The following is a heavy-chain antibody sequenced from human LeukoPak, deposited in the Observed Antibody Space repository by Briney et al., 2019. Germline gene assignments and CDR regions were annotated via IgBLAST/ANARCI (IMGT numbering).Heavy chain of an antibody. CDR1: GGSISSSGYS. D-gene: IGHD3-10*01. CDR3: AREIRTRFGEHTP. V-gene: IGHV4-39*02. Sequence: SETLSLTCIVSGGSISSSGYSWGWTRQPPGKGLEWIGSISYSGSTSYNPSLKSRVIISVDTSRNQFSLKLSSVTAADTAVYYCAREIRTRFGEHTPWGQGNLVSVSS. J-gene: IGHJ5*02. CDR2: ISYSGST.